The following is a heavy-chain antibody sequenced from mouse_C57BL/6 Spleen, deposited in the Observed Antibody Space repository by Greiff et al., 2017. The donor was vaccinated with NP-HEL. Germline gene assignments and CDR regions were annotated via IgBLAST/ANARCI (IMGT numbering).Heavy chain of an antibody. CDR2: IWRGGST. CDR3: AENKGDYGRSEDYDAMDD. J-gene: IGHJ4*01. D-gene: IGHD1-1*01. Sequence: QVQLQQSGPGLVQPSQSLSITCTVSGFSLTSYGVHWVRQSPGKGLEWLGVIWRGGSTDYYAAFISRLSITKVNSKGQVFFKMNSLKADDTAIYDCAENKGDYGRSEDYDAMDDWGQGTSVTVSS. V-gene: IGHV2-5*01. CDR1: GFSLTSYG.